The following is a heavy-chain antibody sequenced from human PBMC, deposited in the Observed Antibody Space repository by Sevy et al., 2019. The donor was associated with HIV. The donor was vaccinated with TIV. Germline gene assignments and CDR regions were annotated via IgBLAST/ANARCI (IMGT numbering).Heavy chain of an antibody. CDR1: GGSSGSGTYY. D-gene: IGHD6-13*01. Sequence: SETLSLTCSISGGSSGSGTYYWSWIRQPAGKGLEWIGRVHTSGRTNYNPSLKSRVTISVDTSKNQFSLRLRSVTAADTAVYYCAGEYSSGWYQAFDVWGQGTMVTVSS. CDR2: VHTSGRT. CDR3: AGEYSSGWYQAFDV. J-gene: IGHJ3*01. V-gene: IGHV4-61*02.